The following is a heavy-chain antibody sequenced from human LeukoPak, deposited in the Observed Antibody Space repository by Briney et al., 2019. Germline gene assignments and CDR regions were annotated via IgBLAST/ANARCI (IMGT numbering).Heavy chain of an antibody. CDR1: GYTFTSYG. CDR2: ISAYNGNT. CDR3: ASGSYRVATSDYYYMDV. V-gene: IGHV1-18*01. D-gene: IGHD5-12*01. J-gene: IGHJ6*03. Sequence: ASVKVSCKASGYTFTSYGISWVRQAPGQGLEWMGWISAYNGNTNYAQKLQGRVTMTTDTSTSTAYMELRSLRSDDTAVYYCASGSYRVATSDYYYMDVWGKGTTVTVSS.